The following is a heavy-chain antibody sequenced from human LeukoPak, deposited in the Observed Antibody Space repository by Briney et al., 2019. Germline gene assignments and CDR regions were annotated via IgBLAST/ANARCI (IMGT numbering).Heavy chain of an antibody. D-gene: IGHD3-10*01. CDR3: AKALWFGELLYLIVDY. V-gene: IGHV3-23*01. CDR2: IDYDGGSG. Sequence: PGGSLRLSCTVSGFTLSSYEMSWIRQAPGKGLEWVSSIDYDGGSGHYADSVKGRFTISRDNSKNTLYLQMNSLRAEDTAVYYCAKALWFGELLYLIVDYWGQGTLVTVSS. CDR1: GFTLSSYE. J-gene: IGHJ4*02.